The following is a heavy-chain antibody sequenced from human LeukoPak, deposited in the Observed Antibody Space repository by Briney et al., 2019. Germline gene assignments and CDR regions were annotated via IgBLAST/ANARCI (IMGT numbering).Heavy chain of an antibody. CDR3: ARAVPAARNYYYGMDV. Sequence: SVKVSCKASGFTFTSSAVQWVRQARGQRLEWIGWIVVGSGNTKYTQKFQGRVTITRDTSASTAYMELSSLRSEDTAVYYCARAVPAARNYYYGMDVWGQGTTVTVSS. D-gene: IGHD2-2*01. V-gene: IGHV1-58*01. CDR2: IVVGSGNT. J-gene: IGHJ6*02. CDR1: GFTFTSSA.